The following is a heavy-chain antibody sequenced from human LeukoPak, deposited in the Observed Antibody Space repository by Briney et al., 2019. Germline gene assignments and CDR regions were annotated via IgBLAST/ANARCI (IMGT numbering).Heavy chain of an antibody. D-gene: IGHD2-2*01. J-gene: IGHJ3*02. CDR1: GGTFSSYA. CDR2: IIPIFGTA. CDR3: ARDSTSFNDAFDI. V-gene: IGHV1-69*13. Sequence: SVKVSCKASGGTFSSYAISWVRQAPGQGLEWMGGIIPIFGTANYARKFQGRVTITADESTSTAYMELSSLRSEDTAVYYCARDSTSFNDAFDIWGQGTMVTVSS.